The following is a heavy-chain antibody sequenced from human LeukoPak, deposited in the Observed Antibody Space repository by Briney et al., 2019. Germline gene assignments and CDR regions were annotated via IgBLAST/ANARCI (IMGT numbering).Heavy chain of an antibody. CDR3: VRISTSVAGADY. Sequence: GGSLRLSCAASGFTFSSYAMSWVRQAPGKGLEWVSAISGSGGSTYYADSVKGRFTISRDNSKNTLYLQMNSLRAEDTAVYYCVRISTSVAGADYWGQGTLVTVSS. CDR1: GFTFSSYA. D-gene: IGHD6-19*01. J-gene: IGHJ4*02. CDR2: ISGSGGST. V-gene: IGHV3-23*01.